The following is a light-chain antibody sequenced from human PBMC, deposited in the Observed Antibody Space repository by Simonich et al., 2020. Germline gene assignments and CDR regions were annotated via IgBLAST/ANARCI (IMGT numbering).Light chain of an antibody. CDR2: KVS. CDR1: QSLVHSNGNTY. CDR3: MQGTHWPPWT. J-gene: IGKJ1*01. Sequence: DVVMTQSPLSLPVTLGQPASISCRSSQSLVHSNGNTYWNWFQQSPGQAPRRLIYKVSNRDSGCPDRFSGRGSGTDFTLKISRVEAEDVGVYYCMQGTHWPPWTFGQGTKVEIK. V-gene: IGKV2-30*02.